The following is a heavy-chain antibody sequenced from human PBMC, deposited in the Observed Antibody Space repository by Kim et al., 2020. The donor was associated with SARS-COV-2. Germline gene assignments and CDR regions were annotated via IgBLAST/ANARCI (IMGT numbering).Heavy chain of an antibody. J-gene: IGHJ5*02. CDR3: ARETLAAAGRRGWFDP. V-gene: IGHV4-34*01. Sequence: SLKRRVTISVDTSKNQFSLKLSSVTAADTAVYYCARETLAAAGRRGWFDPWGQGTLVTVSS. D-gene: IGHD6-13*01.